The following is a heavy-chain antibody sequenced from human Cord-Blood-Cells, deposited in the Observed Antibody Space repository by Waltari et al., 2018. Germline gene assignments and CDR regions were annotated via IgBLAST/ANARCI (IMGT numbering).Heavy chain of an antibody. D-gene: IGHD5-18*01. J-gene: IGHJ3*02. CDR2: MSWKCCSL. Sequence: VRLVEPDGGLVQLGRFMGFQLAADAITIQEAHMHWVRQSTGRVLEWVKGMSWKCCSLDYAYSVKCRFTIFRDRSSKSRYLQMNSLGGENTALYYCAKDMRGTAKDAFDIWRQGTMFTVSS. CDR1: AITIQEAH. CDR3: AKDMRGTAKDAFDI. V-gene: IGHV3-9*01.